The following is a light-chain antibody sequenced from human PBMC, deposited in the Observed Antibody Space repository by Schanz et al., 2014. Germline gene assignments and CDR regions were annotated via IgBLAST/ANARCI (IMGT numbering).Light chain of an antibody. CDR3: QQRSNWSFK. CDR2: GAS. Sequence: EIVLTQSPGTLSLSPGERATLSCRPSQSVSSTYLAWYQQKPGQAPRLLIYGASSRATGIPGRFSGGGSGTDFTLTISSLEPEDFAVYYCQQRSNWSFKFGPGTKVESK. V-gene: IGKV3D-20*02. CDR1: QSVSSTY. J-gene: IGKJ3*01.